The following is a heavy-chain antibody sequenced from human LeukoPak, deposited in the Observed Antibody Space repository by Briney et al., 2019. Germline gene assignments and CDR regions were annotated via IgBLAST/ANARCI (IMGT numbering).Heavy chain of an antibody. J-gene: IGHJ6*04. Sequence: GGSLRLSCAASGFTFSSYDMSWVRQAPGKGLEWVSAISGSGGSTYYADSVKGRFTIPRDNSKNTLYLQMNSLRAEDTAVYYCAELGITMIGGVWGKGTTVTISS. CDR2: ISGSGGST. CDR1: GFTFSSYD. CDR3: AELGITMIGGV. V-gene: IGHV3-23*01. D-gene: IGHD3-10*02.